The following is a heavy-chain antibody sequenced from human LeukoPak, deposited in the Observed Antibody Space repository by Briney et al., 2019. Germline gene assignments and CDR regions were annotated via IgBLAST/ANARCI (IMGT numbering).Heavy chain of an antibody. V-gene: IGHV5-51*01. D-gene: IGHD5-24*01. CDR2: IYSGDSDT. J-gene: IGHJ4*02. Sequence: GESLKISCKGSGYNFTNYWIGWVRQMPGKGLEWMGIIYSGDSDTTYSPSFQGQVTISADKSISTAYLQWSNLKASDTAMYYCARRRDGYNYVGTDYWGQGTLVTVSS. CDR1: GYNFTNYW. CDR3: ARRRDGYNYVGTDY.